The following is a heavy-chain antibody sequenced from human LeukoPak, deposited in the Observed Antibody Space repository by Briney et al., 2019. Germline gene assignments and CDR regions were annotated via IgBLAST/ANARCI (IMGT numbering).Heavy chain of an antibody. J-gene: IGHJ6*03. Sequence: GASVKVSCKASGYTFTGYYMHWVRQAPGQGLEWMGWINPNSGGTNYAQKFQGRVTMTRDTSISTAYMELSRLRSDDTAVYYCASAPDVPPYYYYSMDVWGKGTTVTVSS. D-gene: IGHD2-2*01. CDR3: ASAPDVPPYYYYSMDV. CDR2: INPNSGGT. CDR1: GYTFTGYY. V-gene: IGHV1-2*02.